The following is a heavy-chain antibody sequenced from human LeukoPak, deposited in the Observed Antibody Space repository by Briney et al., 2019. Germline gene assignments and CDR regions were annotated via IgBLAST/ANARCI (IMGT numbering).Heavy chain of an antibody. V-gene: IGHV3-48*04. Sequence: GGSLRLSCAASGFTFSSYSMNWVRQAPGKGLEWVSYISSSSSTIYYADSAKGRFTISRDNAKNSLYLQMNSLRAEDTAVYYCARDRDYYGSGADAFDIWGQGTMVTVSS. D-gene: IGHD3-10*01. CDR2: ISSSSSTI. J-gene: IGHJ3*02. CDR3: ARDRDYYGSGADAFDI. CDR1: GFTFSSYS.